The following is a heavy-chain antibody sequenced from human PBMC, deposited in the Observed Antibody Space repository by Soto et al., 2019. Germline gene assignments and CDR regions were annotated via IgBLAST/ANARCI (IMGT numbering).Heavy chain of an antibody. J-gene: IGHJ6*02. Sequence: GASVKVSCKASGFTFTSSAVQWLLQARGQRLEWIGWIVVGSGNTNYAQKFQERVTITRDMSTSTAYMELSSLRSKDTAVYYCAAPDSIAARPSGMDVWGQGTTVTVSS. D-gene: IGHD6-6*01. CDR2: IVVGSGNT. CDR1: GFTFTSSA. CDR3: AAPDSIAARPSGMDV. V-gene: IGHV1-58*01.